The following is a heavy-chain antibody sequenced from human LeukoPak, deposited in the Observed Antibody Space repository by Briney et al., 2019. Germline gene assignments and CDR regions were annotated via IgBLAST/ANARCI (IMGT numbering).Heavy chain of an antibody. CDR1: GFTFSSYG. D-gene: IGHD5-12*01. J-gene: IGHJ4*02. CDR2: IRYDGSNK. Sequence: PGVSLRLSCAASGFTFSSYGMHWVRQAPGKGLEWVAFIRYDGSNKYYADSVKGRFTISRDNSKNTLYLQMNSLRAEDTAVYYCAKDLDSGYDYGGFDYWGQGTLVTVSS. CDR3: AKDLDSGYDYGGFDY. V-gene: IGHV3-30*02.